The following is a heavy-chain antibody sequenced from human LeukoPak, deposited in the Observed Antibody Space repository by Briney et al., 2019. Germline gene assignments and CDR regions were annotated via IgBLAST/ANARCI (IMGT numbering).Heavy chain of an antibody. J-gene: IGHJ4*02. V-gene: IGHV3-15*04. CDR3: PDPRPSL. CDR2: NESKADGGTA. CDR1: GFLFTNAG. Sequence: GGSRRLSCAASGFLFTNAGVSWVRRAPGKGLEWLGRNESKADGGTALHGASVEDRFAISRDHSINTLYLQMNSLKMDDTAVYYCPDPRPSLWGQGILATVSS. D-gene: IGHD1-1*01.